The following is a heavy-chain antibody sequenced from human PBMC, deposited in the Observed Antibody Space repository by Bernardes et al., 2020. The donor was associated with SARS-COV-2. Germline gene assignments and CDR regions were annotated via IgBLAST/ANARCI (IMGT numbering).Heavy chain of an antibody. D-gene: IGHD2-15*01. CDR1: GYTFTAYV. V-gene: IGHV1-18*01. J-gene: IGHJ4*02. CDR3: ARALISDCSGGSCYPDYGDYFDY. Sequence: ASVKVSCKTSGYTFTAYVIIWVRQAPGQGLESMGWISAYNGYTNYAQKFQGRVTMTTDTSTSTAYMELRSLRSDDTAVYYFARALISDCSGGSCYPDYGDYFDYWGQGTLLTVSS. CDR2: ISAYNGYT.